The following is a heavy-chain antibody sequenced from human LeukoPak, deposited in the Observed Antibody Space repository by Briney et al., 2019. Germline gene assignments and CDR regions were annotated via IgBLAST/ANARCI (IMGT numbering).Heavy chain of an antibody. D-gene: IGHD2-8*02. CDR2: INHSGST. V-gene: IGHV4-34*01. J-gene: IGHJ4*02. Sequence: SETLSLTCAVYGGSFSGYYWSWIRQPPGKGLEWIGEINHSGSTNYDPSLKSRVTISVDTSKNQFSLKLSSVTAADTAVYYCARARPVKTRIVLVVYASFDYWGQGTLVTVSS. CDR3: ARARPVKTRIVLVVYASFDY. CDR1: GGSFSGYY.